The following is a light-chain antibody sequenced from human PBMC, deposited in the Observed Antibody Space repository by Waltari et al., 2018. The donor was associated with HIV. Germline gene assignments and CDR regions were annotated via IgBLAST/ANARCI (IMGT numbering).Light chain of an antibody. CDR2: EGT. CDR3: YTYAGSGSFV. CDR1: GSNIRSYHL. Sequence: QSALTPPASVSGSPGQSFNISCAGSGSNIRSYHLLSWFQQHPPKAPKVVIYEGTRRPAGISDRFSGSRSGSSASLTISGLKAEDEADYSCYTYAGSGSFVFGTGTRVTVL. J-gene: IGLJ1*01. V-gene: IGLV2-23*01.